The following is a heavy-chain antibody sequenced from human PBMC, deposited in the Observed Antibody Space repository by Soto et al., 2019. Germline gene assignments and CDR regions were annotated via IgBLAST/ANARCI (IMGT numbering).Heavy chain of an antibody. D-gene: IGHD6-19*01. CDR2: INAGNGNT. CDR3: ARAVAVAADFDY. Sequence: QVQLVQSGAEEKKPGASVKVSCKASGYTFTGYAMHWVREAPGQRLEWMGWINAGNGNTKYSQKYQGRVTITRDTSACTAYMELSSIRSEDTAVYYCARAVAVAADFDYWGQGTLVTLSS. V-gene: IGHV1-3*05. CDR1: GYTFTGYA. J-gene: IGHJ4*02.